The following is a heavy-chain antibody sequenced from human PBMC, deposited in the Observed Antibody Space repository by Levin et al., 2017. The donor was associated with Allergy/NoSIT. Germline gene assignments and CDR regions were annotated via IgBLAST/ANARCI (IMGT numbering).Heavy chain of an antibody. CDR3: AGRKPGYFEY. V-gene: IGHV3-23*01. D-gene: IGHD1-14*01. Sequence: GESLKISCTTSGFTFSNYAMSWVRQAPGKGLEWVSAISSGSSGGANTNYADSVRGRFTISRDNSKNTLYLQMNSLRAEDTGVYYCAGRKPGYFEYWGQGTLVTASS. J-gene: IGHJ4*02. CDR1: GFTFSNYA. CDR2: ISSGSSGGANT.